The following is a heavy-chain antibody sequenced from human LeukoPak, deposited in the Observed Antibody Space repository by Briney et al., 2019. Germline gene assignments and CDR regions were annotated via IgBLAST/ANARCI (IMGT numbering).Heavy chain of an antibody. J-gene: IGHJ4*02. Sequence: EASVKVSCKSSGGTFSSYAISWVRQAPGQGLEWMGGIIPIFGTANYAQKFQGRVTITADESTSTAYMELCSLRSEDTAVYYCARGGRKYYYGSGSPRNFDYWGQGTLVTVSS. D-gene: IGHD3-10*01. CDR3: ARGGRKYYYGSGSPRNFDY. CDR2: IIPIFGTA. V-gene: IGHV1-69*01. CDR1: GGTFSSYA.